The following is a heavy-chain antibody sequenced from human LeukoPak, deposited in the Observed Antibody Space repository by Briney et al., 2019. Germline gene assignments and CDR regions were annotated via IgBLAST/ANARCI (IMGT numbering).Heavy chain of an antibody. CDR1: GFTFSSYA. V-gene: IGHV3-23*01. D-gene: IGHD5-18*01. J-gene: IGHJ4*02. Sequence: GSLRLSCAASGFTFSSYAMSWVRQAPGKGLEWASAISGSGGSTYYADSVKGRFTISRDNSKNTLYLQMNSLRAEDTAVYYCAKGAGYSYGWDYWGQGTLVTVSS. CDR2: ISGSGGST. CDR3: AKGAGYSYGWDY.